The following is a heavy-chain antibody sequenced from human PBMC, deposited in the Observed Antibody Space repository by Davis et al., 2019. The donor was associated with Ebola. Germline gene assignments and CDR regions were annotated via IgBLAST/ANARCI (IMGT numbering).Heavy chain of an antibody. D-gene: IGHD5-24*01. CDR1: GFTFSSYS. V-gene: IGHV3-21*01. J-gene: IGHJ6*02. Sequence: GESLKISCAASGFTFSSYSMNWVRQAPGKGLEWVSSISSSSSYIYYAHSVKGRFTISRDNAKNSLYLQMNSLRAEDTAVYYCAPDGDGYKYYYGMDVWGQGTTVTVSS. CDR3: APDGDGYKYYYGMDV. CDR2: ISSSSSYI.